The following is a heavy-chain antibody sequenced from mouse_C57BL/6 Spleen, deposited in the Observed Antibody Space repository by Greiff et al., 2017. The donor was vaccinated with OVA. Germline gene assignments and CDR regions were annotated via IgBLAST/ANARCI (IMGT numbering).Heavy chain of an antibody. CDR2: INPNNGGT. CDR3: ARGGILLYIDY. V-gene: IGHV1-22*01. D-gene: IGHD2-10*01. CDR1: GYTFTDYN. J-gene: IGHJ2*01. Sequence: VKLQQSGPELVKPGASVKMSCKASGYTFTDYNMHWVKQSHGKSLEWIGYINPNNGGTSYNQKFKGKATLTVNKSSSTAYMELRSLTSEDSAVYYCARGGILLYIDYWGQGTTLTVSS.